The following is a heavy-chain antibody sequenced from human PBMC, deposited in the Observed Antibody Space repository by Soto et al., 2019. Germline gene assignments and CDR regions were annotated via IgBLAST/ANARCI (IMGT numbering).Heavy chain of an antibody. Sequence: EVHLLESGGGLVQPGGSLRLSCAASGFTFSNYAMSWVRQAPGKGLEWVSAISGSGGSTYYADSVKGRFTISRDNSKNTLYLQMNSLRAEDTAVYYCAKDPGTRGYYYYYYMDVWGKGTTVTVSS. CDR2: ISGSGGST. CDR3: AKDPGTRGYYYYYYMDV. V-gene: IGHV3-23*01. D-gene: IGHD1-1*01. J-gene: IGHJ6*03. CDR1: GFTFSNYA.